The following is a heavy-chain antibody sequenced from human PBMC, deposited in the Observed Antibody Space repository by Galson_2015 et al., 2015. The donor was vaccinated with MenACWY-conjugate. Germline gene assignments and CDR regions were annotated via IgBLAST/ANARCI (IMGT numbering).Heavy chain of an antibody. V-gene: IGHV4-61*01. D-gene: IGHD2-21*01. J-gene: IGHJ3*02. CDR3: AGGGRFYSQII. Sequence: SETLSLTCTVSGGSVSSDNYYWTWIRQAPGKGLEWIGYTHHSGSTSYNPSLKSRVTISLDTSRNQFSLRLSSVTDADTAVYYCAGGGRFYSQIIWGRGTMVTVSS. CDR1: GGSVSSDNYY. CDR2: THHSGST.